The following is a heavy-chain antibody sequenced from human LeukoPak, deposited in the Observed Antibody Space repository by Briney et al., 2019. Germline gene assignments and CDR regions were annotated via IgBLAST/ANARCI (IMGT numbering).Heavy chain of an antibody. CDR3: ATEAITMVRGVSYWFDP. CDR2: INPNSGGT. V-gene: IGHV1-2*02. Sequence: ASVKVSCKASGYTFTGYYMHWVRQAPGQGLEWMGWINPNSGGTNYAQKFQGRVTMTRDTSISTAYMELSRLRSDDTAVYYCATEAITMVRGVSYWFDPWGQGTLVTVSS. J-gene: IGHJ5*02. D-gene: IGHD3-10*01. CDR1: GYTFTGYY.